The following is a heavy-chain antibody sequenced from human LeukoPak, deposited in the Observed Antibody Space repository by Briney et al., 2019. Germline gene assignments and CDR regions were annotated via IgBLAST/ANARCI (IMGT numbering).Heavy chain of an antibody. J-gene: IGHJ6*02. CDR3: ARDLTSPNYGMDV. CDR1: GFTFSNYA. CDR2: ISYDGSNK. Sequence: GGSLRLSCAASGFTFSNYAIHWVRQAPGKGLEGVAVISYDGSNKYYGDSVKGRFTISRDNPKNTLYLQMNSLRAEDTAVYYCARDLTSPNYGMDVWGQGTTVTVSS. V-gene: IGHV3-30-3*01.